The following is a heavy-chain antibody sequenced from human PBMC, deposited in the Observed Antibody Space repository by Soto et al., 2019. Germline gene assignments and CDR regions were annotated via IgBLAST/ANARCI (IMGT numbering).Heavy chain of an antibody. J-gene: IGHJ4*02. V-gene: IGHV5-51*01. CDR3: ARTSNQWLVRGDFDY. D-gene: IGHD6-19*01. Sequence: GESLKISCKGSGYSFTSYWIGWVRQMPGKGLEWMGIIYPGDSDTRYSPSFQGQVTISADKSISTAYLQWSSLKASDTAMYYCARTSNQWLVRGDFDYWGQGTLVTVSS. CDR1: GYSFTSYW. CDR2: IYPGDSDT.